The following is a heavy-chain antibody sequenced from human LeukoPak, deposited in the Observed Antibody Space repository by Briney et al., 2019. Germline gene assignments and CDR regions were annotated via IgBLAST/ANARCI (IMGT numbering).Heavy chain of an antibody. CDR1: GYTLTELS. D-gene: IGHD1-26*01. V-gene: IGHV1-24*01. Sequence: ASVKVSCKVSGYTLTELSMHWERQAPGKGLEWMGGFDPEDGETIYAQKFQGRVTMTEDTSTDTAYMELSSLRSEDTAVYYCATLQYSGSYYFDYWGQGTLVTVSS. CDR2: FDPEDGET. J-gene: IGHJ4*02. CDR3: ATLQYSGSYYFDY.